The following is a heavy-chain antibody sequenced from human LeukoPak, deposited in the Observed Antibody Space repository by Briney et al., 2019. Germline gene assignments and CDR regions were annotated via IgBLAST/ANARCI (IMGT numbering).Heavy chain of an antibody. J-gene: IGHJ6*03. D-gene: IGHD6-19*01. V-gene: IGHV3-11*01. Sequence: GGSLRLSCAASGFTFSDYYMSWIRQAPGRGLEWVSYISSSGSTINYAGSVKGRFTISRDNAKNSLYLQMNSPRAEDTAVYYCARGRVAVSTPYYMDVWGKGTTVTVSS. CDR1: GFTFSDYY. CDR3: ARGRVAVSTPYYMDV. CDR2: ISSSGSTI.